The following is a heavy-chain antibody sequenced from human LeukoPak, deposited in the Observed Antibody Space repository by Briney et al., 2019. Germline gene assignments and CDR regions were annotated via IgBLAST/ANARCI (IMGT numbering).Heavy chain of an antibody. Sequence: DGSLRLSCAASGFPFSAYYMTWIRQAPGKGLEWVSSIGFSSIGYSSDHLKYADSVKGRFTISRDNAKNSLFLQMDSLRAEDTAVYYCARAVGPFDIWVQGTIVMVTS. CDR2: IGFSSIGYSSDHL. CDR1: GFPFSAYY. CDR3: ARAVGPFDI. J-gene: IGHJ3*02. V-gene: IGHV3-11*05.